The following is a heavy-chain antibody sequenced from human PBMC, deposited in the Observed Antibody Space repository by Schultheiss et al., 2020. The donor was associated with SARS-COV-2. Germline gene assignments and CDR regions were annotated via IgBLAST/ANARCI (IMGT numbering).Heavy chain of an antibody. Sequence: SQTLSLTCTVSGGSVSSGSYYWSWIRQPPGKGLEWIGEINHSGSTNYNPSLKSRVTISVDTSKNQFSLKLSSVTAADTAVYYCARAVSSGYYYFDYWGQGSLVTVSS. V-gene: IGHV4-61*01. CDR2: INHSGST. CDR3: ARAVSSGYYYFDY. CDR1: GGSVSSGSYY. J-gene: IGHJ4*02. D-gene: IGHD6-19*01.